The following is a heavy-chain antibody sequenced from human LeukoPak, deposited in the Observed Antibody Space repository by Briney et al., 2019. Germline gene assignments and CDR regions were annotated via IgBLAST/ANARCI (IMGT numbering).Heavy chain of an antibody. CDR3: AGRGVVVAATDY. CDR1: GGSISSSNW. CDR2: IYHSGST. V-gene: IGHV4-4*02. J-gene: IGHJ4*02. Sequence: SEILSLTCAVSGGSISSSNWWSWVRQPPGKGLEWIGEIYHSGSTNYNPSLKSRVTISVDKSKNQFSLKLSSVTAADTAVYYCAGRGVVVAATDYWGQGTLVTVSS. D-gene: IGHD2-15*01.